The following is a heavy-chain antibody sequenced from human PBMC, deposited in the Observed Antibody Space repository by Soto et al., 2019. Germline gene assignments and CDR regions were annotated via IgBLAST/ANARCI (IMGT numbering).Heavy chain of an antibody. Sequence: SETLSLTCAVSGGSISSSNWWSWVRQPPGKGLEWIGEIYYRGNTYYNPSLNSRVTISVDTSKNQFSLKLSSVTAADTAVYYCASLRSTVVSFDYWGQGXLVTVSS. CDR1: GGSISSSNW. V-gene: IGHV4-4*02. D-gene: IGHD4-17*01. J-gene: IGHJ4*02. CDR2: IYYRGNT. CDR3: ASLRSTVVSFDY.